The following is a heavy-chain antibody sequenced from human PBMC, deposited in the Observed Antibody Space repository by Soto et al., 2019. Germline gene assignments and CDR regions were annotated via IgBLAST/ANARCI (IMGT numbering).Heavy chain of an antibody. D-gene: IGHD6-19*01. CDR2: IYWDDDK. J-gene: IGHJ4*02. CDR1: GFSLSTSGVG. Sequence: QITLKESGPTLVKPTQTLTLTCTFSGFSLSTSGVGVGWIRQPPGKALEWLALIYWDDDKRYSPSLKSRLNITKDTSKNQVVLTMTNMDPVDTATYYCAHGVGAIGVAGKFDYWGQGTPVTVSS. V-gene: IGHV2-5*02. CDR3: AHGVGAIGVAGKFDY.